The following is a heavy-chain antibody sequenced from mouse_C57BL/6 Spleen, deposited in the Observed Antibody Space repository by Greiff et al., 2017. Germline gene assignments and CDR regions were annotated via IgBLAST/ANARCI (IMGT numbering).Heavy chain of an antibody. CDR2: IDPNSGGT. Sequence: QVQLKQPGAELVKPGASVKLSCKASGYTFTSYWMHWVKQRPGRGLEWIGRIDPNSGGTKYNEKFKSKATLTVDKPSSTAYMQLSSLTSEDSAVYYCARGSYYGSSNFDYWGQGTTLTVSS. D-gene: IGHD1-1*01. J-gene: IGHJ2*01. CDR1: GYTFTSYW. CDR3: ARGSYYGSSNFDY. V-gene: IGHV1-72*01.